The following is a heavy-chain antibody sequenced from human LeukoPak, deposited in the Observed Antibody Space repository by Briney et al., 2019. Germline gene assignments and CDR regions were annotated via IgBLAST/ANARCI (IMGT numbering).Heavy chain of an antibody. CDR3: AGSTDYGGNGYDY. J-gene: IGHJ4*02. Sequence: SETLSLTSTVSGGSISSYYRSWIRQPPGKGLEWIGYIYYSGSTNYNPSLKSRVTISVDTSKNQFSLKLSSVTAADTAVYYCAGSTDYGGNGYDYWGQGTLVTVSS. D-gene: IGHD4-23*01. CDR2: IYYSGST. V-gene: IGHV4-59*01. CDR1: GGSISSYY.